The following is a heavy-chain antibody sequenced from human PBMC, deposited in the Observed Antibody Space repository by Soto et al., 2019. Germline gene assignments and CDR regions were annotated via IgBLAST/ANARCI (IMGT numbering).Heavy chain of an antibody. CDR1: GFTLSDHY. CDR3: ARFSGSYTRGLDY. D-gene: IGHD1-26*01. V-gene: IGHV3-72*01. J-gene: IGHJ4*02. CDR2: SRNKANSYST. Sequence: EVQLVESGGGLAQPGGSLRLSCAASGFTLSDHYMDWVRQAPGKGLEWVGRSRNKANSYSTEYAASVKGRFTISRDESKNSLYLQMNSLKTEDTAVYYCARFSGSYTRGLDYWGQGTLVTVSS.